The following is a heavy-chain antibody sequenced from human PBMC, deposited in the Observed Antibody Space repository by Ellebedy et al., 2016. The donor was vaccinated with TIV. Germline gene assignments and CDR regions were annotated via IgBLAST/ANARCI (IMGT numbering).Heavy chain of an antibody. D-gene: IGHD3-10*01. CDR2: IDWDGTTT. J-gene: IGHJ4*02. CDR1: GFTFDDYA. V-gene: IGHV3-43D*03. Sequence: GGSLRLXXVASGFTFDDYAMHWARQVPGKGLEWVSLIDWDGTTTSYGDSVKGRFTISRDNRKNSLFLQMNSLRPDDTAFYYCVKDLTTVLRGAGTFDSWGQGTLVTVSS. CDR3: VKDLTTVLRGAGTFDS.